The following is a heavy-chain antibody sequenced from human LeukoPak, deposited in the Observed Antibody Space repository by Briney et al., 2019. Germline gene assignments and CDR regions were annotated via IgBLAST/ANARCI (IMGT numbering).Heavy chain of an antibody. Sequence: SVKVSCKASGGTFSNYAISWVRQAPGQGLEWMGGIIPIFGTANYALKFQGRVTITADKSTSIGYMELSSLRSADTAVYYCARGVLSGAVYYYYYMDVWGNGTTVTVSS. V-gene: IGHV1-69*06. CDR3: ARGVLSGAVYYYYYMDV. D-gene: IGHD4/OR15-4a*01. CDR1: GGTFSNYA. J-gene: IGHJ6*03. CDR2: IIPIFGTA.